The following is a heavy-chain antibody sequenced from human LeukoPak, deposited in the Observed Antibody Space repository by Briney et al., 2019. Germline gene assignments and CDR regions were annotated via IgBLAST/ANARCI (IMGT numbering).Heavy chain of an antibody. Sequence: TGGSLRLSCAASGFTFSSYAMSWVRQAPGKGLEWVSAISGSGGSTYYADSVKGRFTISRDNSKKTLYLQMNSLRAEDTAVYYCARFHLILGFDPWGQGTLVTVSS. CDR3: ARFHLILGFDP. V-gene: IGHV3-23*01. D-gene: IGHD3-3*01. CDR1: GFTFSSYA. CDR2: ISGSGGST. J-gene: IGHJ5*02.